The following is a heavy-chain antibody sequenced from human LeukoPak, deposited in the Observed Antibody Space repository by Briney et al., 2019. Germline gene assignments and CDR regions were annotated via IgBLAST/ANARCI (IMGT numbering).Heavy chain of an antibody. J-gene: IGHJ4*02. D-gene: IGHD4-23*01. Sequence: PSETLSLTCTVSGGSISSYYWSWIRQPPGKGLEWIGYIYYSGSTNYNPSLKSRVTISVDTSKNQFPLKLSSVTAADTAVYYCARDHSALVTPFYFDYWGQGTLVTVSS. CDR1: GGSISSYY. CDR2: IYYSGST. CDR3: ARDHSALVTPFYFDY. V-gene: IGHV4-59*01.